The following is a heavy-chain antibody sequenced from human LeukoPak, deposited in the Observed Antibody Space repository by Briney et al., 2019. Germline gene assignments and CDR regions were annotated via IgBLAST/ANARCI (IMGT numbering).Heavy chain of an antibody. D-gene: IGHD3-10*01. CDR3: AKAWAHDGSGNPYWHFDL. CDR2: IRASGGTV. V-gene: IGHV3-23*01. CDR1: GFTFSSYA. Sequence: GGSLRLSCSASGFTFSSYAMSWVRQAPGKGLEWVSAIRASGGTVYYADSVKGRFTISGDNSKNPLYLQMNSLRAEDTAVYYCAKAWAHDGSGNPYWHFDLWGRGTLVTVSS. J-gene: IGHJ2*01.